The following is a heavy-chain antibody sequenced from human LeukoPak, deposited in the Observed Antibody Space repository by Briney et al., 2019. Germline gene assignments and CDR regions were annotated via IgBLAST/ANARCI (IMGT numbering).Heavy chain of an antibody. V-gene: IGHV3-21*01. J-gene: IGHJ3*02. D-gene: IGHD6-19*01. CDR2: ISSSSSYI. CDR3: ARGIAVAGTRGAFDI. CDR1: GFTFSSYS. Sequence: PGGSLRLSCAASGFTFSSYSMNWVRQAPGKGLEWVSSISSSSSYIYYADSVKGRFTISRDNAKNSLYLQMNSLRAEDTAAYYCARGIAVAGTRGAFDIWGQGTMVTVSS.